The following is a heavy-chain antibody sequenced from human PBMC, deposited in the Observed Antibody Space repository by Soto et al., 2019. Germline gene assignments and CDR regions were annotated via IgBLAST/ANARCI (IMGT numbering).Heavy chain of an antibody. Sequence: GSLRLSCVASGFSFNSFNMNWLRRAPGRGLEWVASIGVSGDNIYHGDSVQGRFTISKDNSKRSVFLDLSSLRVEDTAVYYCARELGLLKSLFDYWGQGT. D-gene: IGHD3-16*01. CDR1: GFSFNSFN. CDR3: ARELGLLKSLFDY. CDR2: IGVSGDNI. V-gene: IGHV3-21*01. J-gene: IGHJ4*02.